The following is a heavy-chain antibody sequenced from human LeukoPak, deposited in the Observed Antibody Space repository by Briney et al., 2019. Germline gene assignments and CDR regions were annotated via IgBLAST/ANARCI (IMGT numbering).Heavy chain of an antibody. V-gene: IGHV4-4*02. CDR1: GGSISSSNW. Sequence: SETLSLTCAVSGGSISSSNWWSWVRQPPGKGLEWIGEIYHSGSTNYNPSLKSRVTISVDKSKNQFSLKLSSVTAADTAVYYCARGAVHYYYYYYMDVWGKGTTVTVSS. CDR2: IYHSGST. CDR3: ARGAVHYYYYYYMDV. J-gene: IGHJ6*03.